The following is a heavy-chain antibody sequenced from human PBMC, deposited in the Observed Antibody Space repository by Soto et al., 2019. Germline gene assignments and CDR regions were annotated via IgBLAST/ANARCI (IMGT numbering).Heavy chain of an antibody. J-gene: IGHJ6*03. CDR1: GFFFRSYA. D-gene: IGHD3-9*01. CDR2: IWYDGTNK. Sequence: QERLVESGGGAVQTGRSLRLSCEASGFFFRSYAMHWVRQAPGRGLEWVGVIWYDGTNKYYPDSVRGRLTISRDNSKNTLYLEINRLRAEDTAVYYCARGNTIGELVYMDVWGKGTTVTVSS. V-gene: IGHV3-33*01. CDR3: ARGNTIGELVYMDV.